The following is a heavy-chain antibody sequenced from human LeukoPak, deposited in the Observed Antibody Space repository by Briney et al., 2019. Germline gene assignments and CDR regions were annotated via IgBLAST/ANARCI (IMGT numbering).Heavy chain of an antibody. V-gene: IGHV4-61*02. D-gene: IGHD2-8*02. Sequence: SETLSLTCTVSGGFISSGSYYWSWIRQPAGKGLEWIGRIYIRGNTSYNPSLKSRVTISADTSKNQFSLKVSSVTAADTAVYYCARGYWFYFDYWGQGTLVTVSS. CDR3: ARGYWFYFDY. J-gene: IGHJ4*02. CDR2: IYIRGNT. CDR1: GGFISSGSYY.